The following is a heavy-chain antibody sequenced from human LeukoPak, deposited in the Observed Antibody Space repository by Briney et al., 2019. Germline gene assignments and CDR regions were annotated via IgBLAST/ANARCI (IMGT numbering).Heavy chain of an antibody. Sequence: PGGSLRLSCAASGFTFSSYGMHRVRQAPGKGLEWVAVIWYDGSNKYYADSVKGRFTISRDNSKNTLYLQMNSLRAEDTAVHYCARDWITISGRNWFDPWGQGTLVTVSS. CDR2: IWYDGSNK. CDR1: GFTFSSYG. V-gene: IGHV3-33*01. D-gene: IGHD3-3*01. J-gene: IGHJ5*02. CDR3: ARDWITISGRNWFDP.